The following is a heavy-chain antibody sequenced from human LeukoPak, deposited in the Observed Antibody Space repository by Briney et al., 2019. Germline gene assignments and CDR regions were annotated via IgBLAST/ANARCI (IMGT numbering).Heavy chain of an antibody. CDR2: IYSGGNT. V-gene: IGHV3-53*01. J-gene: IGHJ4*02. CDR3: ARRAGEYSHPYDY. CDR1: GFTVSINS. D-gene: IGHD2/OR15-2a*01. Sequence: GGSLRLSCTVSGFTVSINSMSWVRQAPGKGLEWVSFIYSGGNTHYSDSVKGRFTISRDNTKNTLYLQMNSLRAEDTAVYYCARRAGEYSHPYDYWGQGTLVTVSS.